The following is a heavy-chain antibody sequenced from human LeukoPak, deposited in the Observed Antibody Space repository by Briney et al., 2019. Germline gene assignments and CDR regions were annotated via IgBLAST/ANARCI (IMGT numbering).Heavy chain of an antibody. V-gene: IGHV3-48*02. CDR1: GFTFSTYN. CDR2: ISSSSTI. Sequence: PGGSLRLSCAASGFTFSTYNMNWVRQAPGKGLEWVSYISSSSTIYYSDSVKGRFTISRDNAKNSLYLQMNSLRDEDTAVYYCARGDSSGYGPDYWGQGTLVTVSS. D-gene: IGHD3-22*01. CDR3: ARGDSSGYGPDY. J-gene: IGHJ4*02.